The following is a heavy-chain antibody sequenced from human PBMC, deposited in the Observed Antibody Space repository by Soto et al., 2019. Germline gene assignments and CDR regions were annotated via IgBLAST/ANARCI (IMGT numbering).Heavy chain of an antibody. CDR3: ARGRQVNYDSIWGSYRFHPFDY. D-gene: IGHD3-16*02. CDR2: INHIGST. J-gene: IGHJ4*02. Sequence: TLSLTCAVYGGSFSGYYWSWIRQPPGKGLEWIGEINHIGSTNSNPSLNFLFTISLDTSKNHFSLKLSSVTAPETAVYYFARGRQVNYDSIWGSYRFHPFDYWGQGTLVTVSS. CDR1: GGSFSGYY. V-gene: IGHV4-34*01.